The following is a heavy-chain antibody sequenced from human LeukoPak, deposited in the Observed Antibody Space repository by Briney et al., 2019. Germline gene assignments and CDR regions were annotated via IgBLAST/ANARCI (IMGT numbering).Heavy chain of an antibody. CDR1: GFTFSSYW. CDR3: ARSSRLTFDY. D-gene: IGHD6-6*01. CDR2: ISSSGSTI. V-gene: IGHV3-48*04. Sequence: GGSLRLSCAASGFTFSSYWMSWVRQAPGKGLEWVSYISSSGSTIYYADSVKGRFTISRDNAKNSLYLQMNSLRAEDTAVYYCARSSRLTFDYWGQGTLVTVSS. J-gene: IGHJ4*02.